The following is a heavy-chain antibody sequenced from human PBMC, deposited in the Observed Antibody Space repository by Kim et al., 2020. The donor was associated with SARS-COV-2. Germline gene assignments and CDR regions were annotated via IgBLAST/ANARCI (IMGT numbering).Heavy chain of an antibody. V-gene: IGHV3-21*01. CDR1: GFSLSDYS. J-gene: IGHJ3*01. Sequence: GGSLRLSCTASGFSLSDYSMNWVRQAPGRGLEWVSSISISSTYIYYADSVKGRFTISRDNAENSLYLHMNSLRAEDTAVYYCAREIVLVPATTPDDAFDFWGQGTLVTVSS. CDR2: ISISSTYI. CDR3: AREIVLVPATTPDDAFDF. D-gene: IGHD2-2*01.